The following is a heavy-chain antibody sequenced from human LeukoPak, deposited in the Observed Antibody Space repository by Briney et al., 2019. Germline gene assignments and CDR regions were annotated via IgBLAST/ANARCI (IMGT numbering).Heavy chain of an antibody. V-gene: IGHV3-23*01. D-gene: IGHD3-10*01. CDR2: ISGSGDT. CDR1: GFTFNTNA. J-gene: IGHJ4*02. CDR3: AKVPFGSGSYSTLDY. Sequence: GGSLRLSCAASGFTFNTNAITWVRQAPGKGLEWVSAISGSGDTYEGSVKGRFTISRDNSKNTLYLQMNSLRPEDTAVYYCAKVPFGSGSYSTLDYWGQGTLVTVSS.